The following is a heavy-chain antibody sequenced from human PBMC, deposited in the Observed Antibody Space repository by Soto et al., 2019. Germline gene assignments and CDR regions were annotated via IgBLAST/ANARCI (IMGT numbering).Heavy chain of an antibody. CDR3: ARRNVYDTGVEYFQH. Sequence: SVKVSCKASGGTFSSYAISWVRQAPGQGLEWMGGIIPIFGTANYAQKFQGRVTITADESTSTAYMELSSLRSEDTAVYYCARRNVYDTGVEYFQHWGQGTLVTVSS. CDR2: IIPIFGTA. J-gene: IGHJ1*01. CDR1: GGTFSSYA. V-gene: IGHV1-69*13. D-gene: IGHD1-1*01.